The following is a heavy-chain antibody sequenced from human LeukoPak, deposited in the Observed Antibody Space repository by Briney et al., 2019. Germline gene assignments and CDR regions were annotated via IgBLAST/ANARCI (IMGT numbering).Heavy chain of an antibody. V-gene: IGHV4-39*01. CDR1: GGSISSSNYY. J-gene: IGHJ1*01. Sequence: SETLSLTCTVSGGSISSSNYYWGWIRQPPGKGLEWIGSIYFSGSTYYNPSLKSRVTISVDTSKNQFSLKLSSVTAAVTAVYYCARQLFRQWPEYFQHWGQGTLVTVPS. CDR2: IYFSGST. CDR3: ARQLFRQWPEYFQH. D-gene: IGHD6-19*01.